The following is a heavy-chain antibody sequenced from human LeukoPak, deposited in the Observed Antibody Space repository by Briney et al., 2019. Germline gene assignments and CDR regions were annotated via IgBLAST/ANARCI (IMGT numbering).Heavy chain of an antibody. D-gene: IGHD3-16*01. CDR3: ARAHLGKNNWFDP. J-gene: IGHJ5*02. V-gene: IGHV1-69*06. CDR2: IIPIFGTA. Sequence: GASVKVSCKASGGTFSSYAISWVRQAPGQGLEWMGGIIPIFGTANYAQKFQGRVTITADKSTSTAYMELSSLRSEDTAVYYCARAHLGKNNWFDPWGQGTLVTVSS. CDR1: GGTFSSYA.